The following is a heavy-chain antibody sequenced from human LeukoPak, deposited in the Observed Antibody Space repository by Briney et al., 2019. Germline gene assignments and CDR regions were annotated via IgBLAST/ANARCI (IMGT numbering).Heavy chain of an antibody. Sequence: GGSLRLSCAASGFTFSSYSMNWVRQAPGKGLEWVSSISSSSSYIYYADSVKGRFTISRDNAKNSLYLQMNSLRAEDTAVYYCAREGSSWFAPGYYMDVWGKGTTVTVSS. CDR3: AREGSSWFAPGYYMDV. J-gene: IGHJ6*03. CDR2: ISSSSSYI. D-gene: IGHD6-13*01. V-gene: IGHV3-21*01. CDR1: GFTFSSYS.